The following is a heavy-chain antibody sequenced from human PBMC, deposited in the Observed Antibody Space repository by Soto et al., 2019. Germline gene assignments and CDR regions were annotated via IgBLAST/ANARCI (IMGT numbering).Heavy chain of an antibody. V-gene: IGHV4-4*02. D-gene: IGHD5-18*01. CDR2: IYHSGST. Sequence: SDTLSLTCAVSGGSINSSNWWSWVRQPPGKGLEWIGEIYHSGSTNYNSSLKSRVTISVDTSKNQFSLKLSSVTAADTAVYYCARASPVVTDVWGQGTTVT. CDR1: GGSINSSNW. CDR3: ARASPVVTDV. J-gene: IGHJ6*02.